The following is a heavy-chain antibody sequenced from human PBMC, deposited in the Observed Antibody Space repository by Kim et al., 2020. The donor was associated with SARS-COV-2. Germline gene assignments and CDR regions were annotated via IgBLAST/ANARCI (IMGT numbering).Heavy chain of an antibody. CDR2: ISGSSIYT. J-gene: IGHJ6*02. V-gene: IGHV3-11*06. Sequence: GGSLRLSCTASGLNLSDYYMSWIRQAPGKGLEWISYISGSSIYTKYADPVKGRFTISRDNAKNALYLQMNSLRAEDSAVYYCARGEGAYSDFWRGNYEGPYNYNHLDVWGQGTTVAVSS. CDR3: ARGEGAYSDFWRGNYEGPYNYNHLDV. D-gene: IGHD3-3*01. CDR1: GLNLSDYY.